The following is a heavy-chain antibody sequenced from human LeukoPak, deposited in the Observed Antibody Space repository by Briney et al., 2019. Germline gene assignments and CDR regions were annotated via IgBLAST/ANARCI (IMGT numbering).Heavy chain of an antibody. CDR3: AKTVVVKRYFDY. CDR2: IIGSVRTT. J-gene: IGHJ4*02. V-gene: IGHV3-23*01. CDR1: GPTFGNQC. D-gene: IGHD2-15*01. Sequence: RSGQSLTLACPPYGPTFGNQCTRCVRHPPRSGLQXESFIIGSVRTTMHANSGKGRFSTATDPSKHTMSLQMNRLRVKDTAIYYCAKTVVVKRYFDYWGQRTLITVSS.